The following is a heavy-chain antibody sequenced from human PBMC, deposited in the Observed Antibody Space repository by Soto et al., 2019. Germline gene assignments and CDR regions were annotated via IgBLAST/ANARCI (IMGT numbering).Heavy chain of an antibody. CDR1: GFTFSSYW. Sequence: EVQLVESGGGLVQPGGSLRLSCVASGFTFSSYWMHWVRQAPGKGLVWVSSISNDGSSTSYADPVKGRFTISRDNAKNTLNQQMNSLRAEDTAVYYCARLPNKSPQNWGQGTLVIVS. J-gene: IGHJ1*01. CDR3: ARLPNKSPQN. CDR2: ISNDGSST. V-gene: IGHV3-74*01.